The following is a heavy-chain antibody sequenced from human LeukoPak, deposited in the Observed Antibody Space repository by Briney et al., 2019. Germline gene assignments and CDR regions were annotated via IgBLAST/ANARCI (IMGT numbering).Heavy chain of an antibody. Sequence: PGRSLRLSCAASGFTFSSYGMHWVRQAPGKGLEWVAVIWYDGSNKYYADSVKGRFTISRDISKNTLYLQMNSLRAEDTAVYYCARSNYGDYVGRAFDIWGQGTMVTVSS. D-gene: IGHD4-17*01. J-gene: IGHJ3*02. V-gene: IGHV3-33*01. CDR2: IWYDGSNK. CDR3: ARSNYGDYVGRAFDI. CDR1: GFTFSSYG.